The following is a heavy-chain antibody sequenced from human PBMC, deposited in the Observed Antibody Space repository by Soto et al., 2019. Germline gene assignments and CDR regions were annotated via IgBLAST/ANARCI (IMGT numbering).Heavy chain of an antibody. D-gene: IGHD6-19*01. CDR3: ARNREAAAVALYYFDY. J-gene: IGHJ4*02. Sequence: SETLSLTCTVSGGSVSSGSYYWSWIRQPPGKGLEWIGYIYYSGSTNYNPSLKSRVTISVDASKNQFSLKLSSVTAADTAVYYCARNREAAAVALYYFDYWGQGTLVTVSS. CDR1: GGSVSSGSYY. V-gene: IGHV4-61*01. CDR2: IYYSGST.